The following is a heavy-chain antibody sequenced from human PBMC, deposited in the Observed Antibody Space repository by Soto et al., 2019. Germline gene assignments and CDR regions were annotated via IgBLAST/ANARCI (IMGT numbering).Heavy chain of an antibody. CDR2: IWYDGSNK. J-gene: IGHJ4*02. CDR1: GFTFSSYG. Sequence: QVPLVESGGGVVQPGRSLRLSCAASGFTFSSYGMHWVRQAPGKGLEGVAVIWYDGSNKYYADSVKGRFTISRDKSKNTLYLQMNSLRAEDTAVYYCARDMGGTAMVPGADYWGQGTLVTVSS. CDR3: ARDMGGTAMVPGADY. V-gene: IGHV3-33*01. D-gene: IGHD5-18*01.